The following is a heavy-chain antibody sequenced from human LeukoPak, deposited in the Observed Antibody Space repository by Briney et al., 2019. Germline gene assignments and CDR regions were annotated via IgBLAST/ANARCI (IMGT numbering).Heavy chain of an antibody. CDR1: GGSISSGGYY. J-gene: IGHJ1*01. CDR3: ARQSGYCSSTSCRSVYFQH. D-gene: IGHD2-2*01. Sequence: PSQTLPLTCTVSGGSISSGGYYWSWIRQPPGKGLEWIGYIYHSGSTYYNPSLKSRVTISVDRSKNQFSLKLSSVTAADTAVYYCARQSGYCSSTSCRSVYFQHWGQGTLVTVSS. V-gene: IGHV4-30-2*01. CDR2: IYHSGST.